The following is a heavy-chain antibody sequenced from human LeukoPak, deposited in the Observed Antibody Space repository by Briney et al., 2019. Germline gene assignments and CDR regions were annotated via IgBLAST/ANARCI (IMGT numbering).Heavy chain of an antibody. CDR2: ISPSGSAI. V-gene: IGHV3-48*03. CDR3: ARGPTLVGMGYFDY. J-gene: IGHJ4*02. Sequence: GRSLRLSCAASGFTFSNYEMNWVRQAPGKGLEWVSYISPSGSAIYYADSVKGRFIISRDNAKNSLYLQMKSLRGDDTAVYYCARGPTLVGMGYFDYRGRGTLVTVSS. CDR1: GFTFSNYE. D-gene: IGHD2-21*01.